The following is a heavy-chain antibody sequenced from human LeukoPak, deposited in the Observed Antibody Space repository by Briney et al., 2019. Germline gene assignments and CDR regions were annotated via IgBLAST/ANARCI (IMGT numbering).Heavy chain of an antibody. CDR3: ARQIYYDRSGYFYFN. D-gene: IGHD3-22*01. V-gene: IGHV4-39*01. CDR2: MSYSGST. J-gene: IGHJ4*02. CDR1: GGSISSSGYY. Sequence: PSETLSLTCTVSGGSISSSGYYWGWIRQPPGKGLECIGIMSYSGSTYYNPSLKSRVTMSVDTSKNHSSLKLSSVTAADTAVYYCARQIYYDRSGYFYFNWGQGTLVTVSS.